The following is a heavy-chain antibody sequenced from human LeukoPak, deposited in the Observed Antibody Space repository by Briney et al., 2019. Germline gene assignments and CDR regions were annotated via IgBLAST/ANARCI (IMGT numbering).Heavy chain of an antibody. Sequence: ASVKVSCKASGYTFTGYYMHWVRQAPGQGLEWMGRINPNSGGTNYAQKFQGRVTMTRDTSISTAYMELSRLRSDDTAVYYCARGLGGYSGYDPPGYWGQGTLVTVSS. V-gene: IGHV1-2*06. J-gene: IGHJ4*02. D-gene: IGHD5-12*01. CDR1: GYTFTGYY. CDR3: ARGLGGYSGYDPPGY. CDR2: INPNSGGT.